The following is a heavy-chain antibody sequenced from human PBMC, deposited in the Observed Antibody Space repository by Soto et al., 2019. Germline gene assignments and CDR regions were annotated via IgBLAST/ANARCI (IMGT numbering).Heavy chain of an antibody. J-gene: IGHJ4*02. CDR3: VKGRLTGDN. D-gene: IGHD7-27*01. CDR1: GFTFSSYG. Sequence: EVKLLESGGGLVQPGGSLRLSCAASGFTFSSYGMTWVRQTPGKGLEWVSGISGSGDRTYYADSVKGRFTISRDNPKNTLYVQMTSLRAEATAIYYCVKGRLTGDNWGQGTLVTVSS. CDR2: ISGSGDRT. V-gene: IGHV3-23*01.